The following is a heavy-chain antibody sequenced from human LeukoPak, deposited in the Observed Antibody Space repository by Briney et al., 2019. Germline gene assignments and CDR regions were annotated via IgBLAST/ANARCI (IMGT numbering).Heavy chain of an antibody. CDR3: ARGGGRYYDNSGYSY. CDR1: GFTFRSYW. Sequence: RPGGSLRLSCAASGFTFRSYWMHWVRQAPGKGLVWVSRIHSDGSSTSYADSVKGRFTISRDNAKNTLYLQMNSLRAEDTAVYYCARGGGRYYDNSGYSYWGQGTLVIVSS. J-gene: IGHJ4*02. V-gene: IGHV3-74*01. CDR2: IHSDGSST. D-gene: IGHD3-22*01.